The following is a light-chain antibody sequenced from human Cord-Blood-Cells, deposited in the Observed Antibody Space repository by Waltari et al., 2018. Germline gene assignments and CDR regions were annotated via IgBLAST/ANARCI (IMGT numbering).Light chain of an antibody. CDR1: SSDVGGYNS. J-gene: IGLJ1*01. V-gene: IGLV2-14*01. CDR3: SSYTSSPFV. CDR2: DVS. Sequence: QSALTQPASVSGSPGQSITISCTGTSSDVGGYNSVSWYQQHPGKAPKLMIYDVSKRPSAVSNRFSGSKSGNTASLTISGLQAEDEADYYCSSYTSSPFVFGTGTKVTVL.